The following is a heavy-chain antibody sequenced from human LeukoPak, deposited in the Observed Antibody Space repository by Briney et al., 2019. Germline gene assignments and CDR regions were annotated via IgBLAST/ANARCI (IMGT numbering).Heavy chain of an antibody. CDR3: ARDWRPYIVGATPAFDY. Sequence: ASVKVSCEASGYTFTSYGISWVRQAPGRGLEWMGWISAYNGNTNYAEKLQGRVTMTTDTSTSTAYMEQRSLRSDDTAVYYCARDWRPYIVGATPAFDYWGQGTLVTVSS. V-gene: IGHV1-18*01. CDR1: GYTFTSYG. CDR2: ISAYNGNT. D-gene: IGHD1-26*01. J-gene: IGHJ4*02.